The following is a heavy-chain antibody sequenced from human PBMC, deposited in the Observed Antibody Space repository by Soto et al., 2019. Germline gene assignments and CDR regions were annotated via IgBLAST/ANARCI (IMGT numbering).Heavy chain of an antibody. D-gene: IGHD2-15*01. CDR1: GGSISGYY. J-gene: IGHJ4*02. V-gene: IGHV4-59*12. CDR3: ARYGSGGSCDSGYIDF. CDR2: IYYSGNT. Sequence: NPSETLSLTCTVSGGSISGYYWSWVRQPPGKGLEWIGYIYYSGNTNYNPSLKSRVTISVDTSKNQFSLTLSSVTAAATAVYYCARYGSGGSCDSGYIDFWGQGTLVTVSS.